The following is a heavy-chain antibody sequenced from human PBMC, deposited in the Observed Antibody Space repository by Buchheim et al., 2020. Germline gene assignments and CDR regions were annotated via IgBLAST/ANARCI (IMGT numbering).Heavy chain of an antibody. D-gene: IGHD1-7*01. CDR2: ISSSSSYI. CDR1: GFTFSSYS. V-gene: IGHV3-21*01. CDR3: VAERSCENYFDP. J-gene: IGHJ5*02. Sequence: VQLVESGGGVVQPGRSLRLSCAASGFTFSSYSMNWVRQAPGKGLEWVSSISSSSSYIYYADSVKGRFTISRDNAKRSLYLQIHSLAAGDTAVYYCVAERSCENYFDPWGQGTL.